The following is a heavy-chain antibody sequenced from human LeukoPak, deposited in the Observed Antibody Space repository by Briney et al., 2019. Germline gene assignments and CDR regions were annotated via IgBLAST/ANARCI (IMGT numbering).Heavy chain of an antibody. Sequence: SETLSLTCAVYGGSFSGYYWSWIRQPPGKGLEWIGEINHSGSTSYNPSLKSRVTISVDTSKNQFSLKLSSVTAADTAVYYCARDSLVGTYYYFDFWGQGTLVTVSS. CDR2: INHSGST. J-gene: IGHJ4*02. V-gene: IGHV4-34*01. D-gene: IGHD4-23*01. CDR1: GGSFSGYY. CDR3: ARDSLVGTYYYFDF.